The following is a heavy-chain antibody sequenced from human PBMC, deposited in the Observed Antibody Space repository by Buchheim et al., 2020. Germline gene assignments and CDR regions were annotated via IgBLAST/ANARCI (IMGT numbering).Heavy chain of an antibody. D-gene: IGHD6-13*01. CDR2: IYYSGST. CDR3: ARRRRGAAAGSALFDY. V-gene: IGHV4-39*01. Sequence: QLQLQESGPGLVKPSETLSLTCTVPGGSISSSSYYWGWIRQPPGKGLEWIGSIYYSGSTYYNPSLKSRVTISVDTSTTQFSLKLSSVTAADTAVYYCARRRRGAAAGSALFDYWGQGTL. CDR1: GGSISSSSYY. J-gene: IGHJ4*02.